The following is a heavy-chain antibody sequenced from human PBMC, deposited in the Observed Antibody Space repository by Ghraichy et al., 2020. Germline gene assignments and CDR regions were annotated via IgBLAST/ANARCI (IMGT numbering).Heavy chain of an antibody. J-gene: IGHJ4*02. CDR3: ARGPSDYDWDY. Sequence: SETLSLTCAVYGGSFSGYYWSWIRQPPGKGLEWIGEINHSGSTNYNPSLKSRVTISVDTSKNQFSLKLSSVTAADTAVYYCARGPSDYDWDYRGQGTLVTVSS. CDR1: GGSFSGYY. V-gene: IGHV4-34*01. D-gene: IGHD5-12*01. CDR2: INHSGST.